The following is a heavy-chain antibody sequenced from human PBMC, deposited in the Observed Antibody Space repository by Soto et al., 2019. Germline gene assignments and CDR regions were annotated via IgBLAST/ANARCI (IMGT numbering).Heavy chain of an antibody. D-gene: IGHD3-16*01. Sequence: QVRLVQSGAEVKAPGASVKVSCKAPGDTFTSYYMHWVRQAPGHGLEGMGVINPHGGSTRFAQKSQGKVTMTRDTPIRTVSMELRGLTPEETAVYYCARSSGGVYGIIIESTNWFPPWGQGTLVTVSS. CDR3: ARSSGGVYGIIIESTNWFPP. V-gene: IGHV1-46*01. J-gene: IGHJ5*02. CDR2: INPHGGST. CDR1: GDTFTSYY.